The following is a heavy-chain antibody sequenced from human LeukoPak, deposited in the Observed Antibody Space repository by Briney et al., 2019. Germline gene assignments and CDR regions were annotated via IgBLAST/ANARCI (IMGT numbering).Heavy chain of an antibody. CDR1: GFTFSDYY. Sequence: TGGSLRLSCAASGFTFSDYYMSWIRQAPGKGLEWVSYISSSGGTIYYADSVKGRFTISRDNAKNSLYLQMNSLRAEDTAVYYCARDKGTGWYFLYWGQGTLVTVSS. CDR3: ARDKGTGWYFLY. CDR2: ISSSGGTI. D-gene: IGHD6-19*01. J-gene: IGHJ4*02. V-gene: IGHV3-11*04.